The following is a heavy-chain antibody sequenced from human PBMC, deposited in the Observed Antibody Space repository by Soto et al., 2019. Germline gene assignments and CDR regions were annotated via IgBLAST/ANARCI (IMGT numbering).Heavy chain of an antibody. D-gene: IGHD3-3*01. CDR3: ARDRVWGGTIFGLVIIPGGSYYYGMDV. J-gene: IGHJ6*02. Sequence: QVQLVQSGAEVKKPGASVKVSCKASGYTFTSYGISWVRQAPGQGLEWMGWLSAYNGNTNYAQKLQGRVTITTDTSTSPAYMELRSLRSDDTAVYYRARDRVWGGTIFGLVIIPGGSYYYGMDVWGQGTTVTVSS. V-gene: IGHV1-18*04. CDR1: GYTFTSYG. CDR2: LSAYNGNT.